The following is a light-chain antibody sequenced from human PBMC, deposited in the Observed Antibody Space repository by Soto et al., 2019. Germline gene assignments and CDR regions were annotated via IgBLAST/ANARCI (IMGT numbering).Light chain of an antibody. CDR1: SSDIGAFNH. V-gene: IGLV2-14*03. J-gene: IGLJ1*01. CDR3: SSYTSSSSYV. Sequence: QPVLTQPASVSDSPGQSITISCIGTSSDIGAFNHVSWHQQHPGKAPKLIIYDVINRPSGVSNRFSGSKTGNTASLIISGLQAEDEADYYCSSYTSSSSYVFGSGTQLTVL. CDR2: DVI.